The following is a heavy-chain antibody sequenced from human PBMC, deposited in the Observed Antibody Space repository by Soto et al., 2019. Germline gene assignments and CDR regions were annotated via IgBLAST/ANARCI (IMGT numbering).Heavy chain of an antibody. V-gene: IGHV3-7*01. CDR2: IKQDGSKK. D-gene: IGHD3-3*01. CDR1: GFTFSSYW. J-gene: IGHJ4*02. CDR3: ARDYRDYDFWSGYWGVDY. Sequence: GGSLRLSCAASGFTFSSYWMSWVRQAPGKGLEWVANIKQDGSKKYYVDSGKGRFTISRDNAKNSLYLQMNSLRAEDTAVYYCARDYRDYDFWSGYWGVDYWGQGTLVTVSS.